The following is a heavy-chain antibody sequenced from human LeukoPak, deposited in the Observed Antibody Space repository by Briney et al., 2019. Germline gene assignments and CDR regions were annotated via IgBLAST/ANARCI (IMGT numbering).Heavy chain of an antibody. V-gene: IGHV3-23*01. CDR2: ISDSGNT. CDR1: GFTLSSYA. CDR3: AKDRSKGSYGDEFDH. D-gene: IGHD1-26*01. J-gene: IGHJ4*02. Sequence: GSLRLSCAASGFTLSSYAMSWVRQAPGKGLEWVSAISDSGNTYHADSVKGRFTISRDSSKNTLFLQMNRLRPEDAAVYYCAKDRSKGSYGDEFDHWGQGTLVTVSS.